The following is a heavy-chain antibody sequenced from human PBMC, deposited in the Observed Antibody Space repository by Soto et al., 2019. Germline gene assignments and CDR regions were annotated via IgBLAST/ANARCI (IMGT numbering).Heavy chain of an antibody. V-gene: IGHV4-4*02. Sequence: SETLSLTCAVSGGSISSSNWWSWVRQPPGKGLEWIGEIYHSGSTNYNPSLKSRVTISVDKSKNQFSLKLSSVTAADTAVYYCARDRDIVVVVAATAGAFDIWGQGTMVTVSS. CDR2: IYHSGST. CDR1: GGSISSSNW. D-gene: IGHD2-15*01. CDR3: ARDRDIVVVVAATAGAFDI. J-gene: IGHJ3*02.